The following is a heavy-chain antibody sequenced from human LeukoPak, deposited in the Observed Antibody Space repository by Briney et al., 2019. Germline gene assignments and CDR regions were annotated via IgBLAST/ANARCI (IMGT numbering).Heavy chain of an antibody. D-gene: IGHD6-13*01. CDR2: SYHNGGT. V-gene: IGHV4-59*08. CDR3: ARHGSSWTFDY. J-gene: IGHJ4*02. Sequence: PSETLSLTCAVYGGSFSGYYWSWIREPPGKGLEWIGYSYHNGGTNSNPALRSRVTISVDTSKNQFSLRLSSVTAADTAVYYCARHGSSWTFDYWGQGTLVTVSS. CDR1: GGSFSGYY.